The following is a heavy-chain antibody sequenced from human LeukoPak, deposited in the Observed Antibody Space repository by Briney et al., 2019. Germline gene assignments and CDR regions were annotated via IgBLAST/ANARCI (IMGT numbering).Heavy chain of an antibody. Sequence: SETLSLTCTVSGGSISSYYWSWIRQPAGKGLEWIGRIYTSGSTNYNPSLKSRVTMSVDTSKNQFSLKLSSVTAADTAVYYCARMVTTVGRCYFDYWGQGTLVTVSS. CDR2: IYTSGST. CDR3: ARMVTTVGRCYFDY. V-gene: IGHV4-4*07. D-gene: IGHD4-11*01. CDR1: GGSISSYY. J-gene: IGHJ4*02.